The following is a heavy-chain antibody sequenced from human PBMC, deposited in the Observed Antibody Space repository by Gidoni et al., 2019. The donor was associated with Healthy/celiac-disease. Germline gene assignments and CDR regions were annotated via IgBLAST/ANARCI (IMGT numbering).Heavy chain of an antibody. CDR3: AKGYSSSWYYYGMDV. Sequence: EVQLVESGGGWVQPGGSLRLAGAASGFTGSSYEMNWVRQAPGKGLEWVSYISSSGSTIYYAASVKCRFTISRDNAKNSLYLQMNILRAADTAVYYCAKGYSSSWYYYGMDVWGQGTTVTVSS. CDR1: GFTGSSYE. CDR2: ISSSGSTI. V-gene: IGHV3-48*03. D-gene: IGHD6-13*01. J-gene: IGHJ6*02.